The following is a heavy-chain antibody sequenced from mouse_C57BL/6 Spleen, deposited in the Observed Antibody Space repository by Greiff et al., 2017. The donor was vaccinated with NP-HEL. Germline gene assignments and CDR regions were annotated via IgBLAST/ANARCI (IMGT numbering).Heavy chain of an antibody. CDR1: GFTFSSYA. V-gene: IGHV5-4*01. CDR2: ISDGGSYT. J-gene: IGHJ4*01. CDR3: ARESFSTTVVATSSY. D-gene: IGHD1-1*01. Sequence: EVQRVESGGGLVKPGGSLKLSCAASGFTFSSYAMSWVRQTPEKRLEWVATISDGGSYTYYPDNVKGRFTISRDNAKNNLYLQMSHLKSEDTAMYYCARESFSTTVVATSSYWGQGTSVTVSS.